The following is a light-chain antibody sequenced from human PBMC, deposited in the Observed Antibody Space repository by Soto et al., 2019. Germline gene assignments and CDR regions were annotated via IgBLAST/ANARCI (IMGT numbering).Light chain of an antibody. CDR1: QNVSSSY. Sequence: EIVLTQSPGTLSLSPGERATLSCRASQNVSSSYFAWYQHKPGQAPRLLIYGTSSRATGIPDRFSGSGSGTDFPLTISRLEPEDFAVFYCQQYGSSPLTFGQGTRVEI. CDR3: QQYGSSPLT. CDR2: GTS. V-gene: IGKV3-20*01. J-gene: IGKJ1*01.